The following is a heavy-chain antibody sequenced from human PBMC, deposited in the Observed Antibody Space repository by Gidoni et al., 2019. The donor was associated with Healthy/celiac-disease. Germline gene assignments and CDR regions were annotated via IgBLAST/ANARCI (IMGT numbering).Heavy chain of an antibody. V-gene: IGHV3-30*18. CDR1: GFTFSNYG. CDR3: AKDAGGSGWYPDY. D-gene: IGHD6-19*01. Sequence: VQLVESGGGVVQPGRSLRLSCAASGFTFSNYGMHWVRQAPGKGLEWVAVISYDGSNKYYADSLKGRFTISRDNSKNTLYLQMNSLRAEDTAVYYCAKDAGGSGWYPDYWGQGTLVTVSS. J-gene: IGHJ4*02. CDR2: ISYDGSNK.